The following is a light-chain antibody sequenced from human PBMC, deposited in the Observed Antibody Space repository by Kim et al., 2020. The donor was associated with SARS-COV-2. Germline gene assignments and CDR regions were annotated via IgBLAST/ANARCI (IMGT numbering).Light chain of an antibody. J-gene: IGKJ4*01. CDR3: RQYGRLRFT. CDR2: DAS. CDR1: QSVNSNY. Sequence: EIVLTQSPGTLSLSPGERATLSCRASQSVNSNYLAWYQQKPGQPPRLLIDDASSRATGIPDRFSGSGSGTDFTLTISRLEPEDFAVYYCRQYGRLRFTLGGGTKVDI. V-gene: IGKV3-20*01.